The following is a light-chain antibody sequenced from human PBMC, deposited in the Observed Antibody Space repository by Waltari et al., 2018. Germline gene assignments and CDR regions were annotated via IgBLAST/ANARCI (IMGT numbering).Light chain of an antibody. J-gene: IGLJ2*01. CDR2: DLS. CDR1: SSDVGFYNY. Sequence: QSVLTQPRSVSGSPGQSVTISCTGTSSDVGFYNYVSWYQQHPGKAPKLMIYDLSERPSGVPDRFSGSKSGNTASLTISGLQAEDEADFYCCSYADSNTVLFGGGTKVTVL. CDR3: CSYADSNTVL. V-gene: IGLV2-11*01.